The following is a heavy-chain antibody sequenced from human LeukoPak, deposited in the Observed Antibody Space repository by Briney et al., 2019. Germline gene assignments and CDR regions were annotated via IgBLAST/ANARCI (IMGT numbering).Heavy chain of an antibody. CDR1: GGSISSYS. CDR3: ARGLIKGIAVAGTG. D-gene: IGHD6-19*01. J-gene: IGHJ4*02. Sequence: SETLSLTCTVSGGSISSYSWSWIRQPPGKGLERIGYIYYSGSTNYNPSLKSRVTISVDTSKNQFSLKLSSVTAADTAVYYCARGLIKGIAVAGTGWGQGTLVTVSS. V-gene: IGHV4-59*01. CDR2: IYYSGST.